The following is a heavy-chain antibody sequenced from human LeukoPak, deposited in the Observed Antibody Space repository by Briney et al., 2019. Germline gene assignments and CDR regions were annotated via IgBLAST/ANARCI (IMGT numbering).Heavy chain of an antibody. V-gene: IGHV4-39*01. CDR2: IDYSGST. Sequence: PSETLSLTCTVSGGSISNTRYYWAWIRQPPGKGLEWIGSIDYSGSTYYNPSLKSRVTMSVDTSKNQMSLKLKTVTAADSAVYFCATGTRTYYYGSGSHPETNWFDPWGQGTLVTVSS. J-gene: IGHJ5*02. CDR3: ATGTRTYYYGSGSHPETNWFDP. CDR1: GGSISNTRYY. D-gene: IGHD3-10*01.